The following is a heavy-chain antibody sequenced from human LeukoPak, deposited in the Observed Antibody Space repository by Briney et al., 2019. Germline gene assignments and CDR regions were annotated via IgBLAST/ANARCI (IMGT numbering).Heavy chain of an antibody. CDR3: ARDIRARYCSSTSCYYSWFDP. CDR2: ISAYNGNT. V-gene: IGHV1-18*01. J-gene: IGHJ5*02. Sequence: ASVKVSCKASGYTFTSYSISWVRQAPGQGLEWMGWISAYNGNTNYAQKLQGRVTMTTDTSTSTAYMELRSLRSDDTAVYYCARDIRARYCSSTSCYYSWFDPWGQGTLVTVSS. D-gene: IGHD2-2*01. CDR1: GYTFTSYS.